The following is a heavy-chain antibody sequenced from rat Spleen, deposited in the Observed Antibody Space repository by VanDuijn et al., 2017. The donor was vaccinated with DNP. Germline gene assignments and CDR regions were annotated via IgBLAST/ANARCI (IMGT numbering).Heavy chain of an antibody. CDR1: GFTFSDYY. Sequence: EVQLVESGGGLVQPGRSLKLSCAASGFTFSDYYMAWVRQGPTRGLEWVATISYGGSTTYYRDTVKGRVTIARADAKSTLYLQMDSLRSEDTATYYCARHRTISPFYYAMNAWGQGASVTVSS. CDR2: ISYGGSTT. CDR3: ARHRTISPFYYAMNA. J-gene: IGHJ4*01. V-gene: IGHV5-7*01.